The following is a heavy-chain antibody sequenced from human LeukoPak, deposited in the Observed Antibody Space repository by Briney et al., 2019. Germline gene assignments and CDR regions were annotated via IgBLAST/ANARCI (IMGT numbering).Heavy chain of an antibody. Sequence: PGGSLRLSCAASGFTFSSYGMHWVRQAPGKGLEWVAVIWYDGSNKYYADSVKGRFTISRDNSKNTLYLQMNSLRAEDTAVYFCARWLISRRFDFWGQGTLVTVSS. CDR2: IWYDGSNK. CDR3: ARWLISRRFDF. D-gene: IGHD6-19*01. V-gene: IGHV3-33*01. J-gene: IGHJ4*02. CDR1: GFTFSSYG.